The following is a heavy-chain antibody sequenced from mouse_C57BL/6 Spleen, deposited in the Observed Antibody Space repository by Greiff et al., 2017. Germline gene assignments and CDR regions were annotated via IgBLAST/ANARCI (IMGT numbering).Heavy chain of an antibody. Sequence: QVQLQQSGPELVKPGASVKISCKASGYAFSSSWMNWVKQRPGKGLEWIGRIYPGDGDTNYNGKFKGKATLTADKSSSTAYMQLSSLTSEDSAVCFCARLGTTVVAYYFDYWGQGTTLTVSS. CDR1: GYAFSSSW. J-gene: IGHJ2*01. CDR3: ARLGTTVVAYYFDY. CDR2: IYPGDGDT. V-gene: IGHV1-82*01. D-gene: IGHD1-1*01.